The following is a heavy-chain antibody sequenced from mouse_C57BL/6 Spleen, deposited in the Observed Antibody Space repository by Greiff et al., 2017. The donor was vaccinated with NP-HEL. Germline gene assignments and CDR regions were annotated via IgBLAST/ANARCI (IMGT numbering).Heavy chain of an antibody. J-gene: IGHJ4*01. V-gene: IGHV1-80*01. D-gene: IGHD1-1*01. Sequence: LQQSGASVKISCKASGYAFSSYWMNWVKQRPGKGLEWIGQIYPGDGDTNYNGKFKGKATLTADKSSSTAYMQLSSLTSEDSSVYFCARGRITTVVNAMDYWGQGTSVTVSS. CDR2: IYPGDGDT. CDR1: GYAFSSYW. CDR3: ARGRITTVVNAMDY.